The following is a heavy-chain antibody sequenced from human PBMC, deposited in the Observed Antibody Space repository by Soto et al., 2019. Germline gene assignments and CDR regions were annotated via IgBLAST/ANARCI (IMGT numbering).Heavy chain of an antibody. Sequence: PGGSLRLSCAASGFTFTSYWMSWVRQAPGKGLEWVASIKQDGSDKYYVDPVKGRFTISRDNAKNSLYLQMNALRVEDTAVYYCARGVQGSFDIWGQGTMVTVSS. V-gene: IGHV3-7*04. CDR2: IKQDGSDK. CDR3: ARGVQGSFDI. J-gene: IGHJ3*02. CDR1: GFTFTSYW. D-gene: IGHD2-15*01.